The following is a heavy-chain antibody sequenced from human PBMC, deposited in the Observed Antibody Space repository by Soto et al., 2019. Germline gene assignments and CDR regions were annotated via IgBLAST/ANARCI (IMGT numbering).Heavy chain of an antibody. V-gene: IGHV3-30*18. Sequence: GGSLRLSCAASGFTFSSYGMHWVRQAPGKGLEWVAVISYDGSNKYYADSVKGRFTISRDNSKNTLYLQMNSLRAEDTAVYYCAKDRLRLSPRYYYYYMDVWGKGTTVTVSS. CDR3: AKDRLRLSPRYYYYYMDV. D-gene: IGHD5-12*01. CDR1: GFTFSSYG. CDR2: ISYDGSNK. J-gene: IGHJ6*03.